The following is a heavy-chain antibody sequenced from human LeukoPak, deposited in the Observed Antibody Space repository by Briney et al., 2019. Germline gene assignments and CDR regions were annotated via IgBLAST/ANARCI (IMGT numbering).Heavy chain of an antibody. V-gene: IGHV1-18*01. CDR3: ARAIALRQGSSWYLED. CDR2: ISAYNGNT. CDR1: GYTFTSYG. J-gene: IGHJ3*01. Sequence: ASVKVSCKASGYTFTSYGISWVRQAPGQGLEWMGWISAYNGNTNYAQKLQGRVTMTTDTSTSTAYMELRSLRSDDTAVYYCARAIALRQGSSWYLEDWGQGTMVTVSS. D-gene: IGHD6-13*01.